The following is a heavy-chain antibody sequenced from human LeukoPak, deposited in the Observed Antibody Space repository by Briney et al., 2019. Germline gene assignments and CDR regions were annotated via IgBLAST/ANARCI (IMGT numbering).Heavy chain of an antibody. CDR2: INHSGST. J-gene: IGHJ3*02. D-gene: IGHD5-12*01. V-gene: IGHV4-34*01. CDR1: GGSFSGYY. CDR3: ARGSRGYSGYDRAFDI. Sequence: PSETLSLTCAVYGGSFSGYYWSWIRQPPGKGLEWIGEINHSGSTNYNPSLKSRVTISVDTSKNQFSLKLSSVTAADTAVYYCARGSRGYSGYDRAFDIWGQGTMVTVSS.